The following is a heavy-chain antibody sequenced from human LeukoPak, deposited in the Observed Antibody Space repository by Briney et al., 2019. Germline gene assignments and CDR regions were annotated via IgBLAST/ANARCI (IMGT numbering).Heavy chain of an antibody. CDR3: TRGGYTRSSKAFNI. Sequence: SQTLSLTCAISGDSVSSNSAAWNWIRQSPSRGLEWLGRTYYRSKWYNDYAVSVKSRITINPDTSKNQFSLQLNSVTPEDTAVYYCTRGGYTRSSKAFNIWGQGTMVTVSS. CDR2: TYYRSKWYN. D-gene: IGHD6-6*01. V-gene: IGHV6-1*01. CDR1: GDSVSSNSAA. J-gene: IGHJ3*02.